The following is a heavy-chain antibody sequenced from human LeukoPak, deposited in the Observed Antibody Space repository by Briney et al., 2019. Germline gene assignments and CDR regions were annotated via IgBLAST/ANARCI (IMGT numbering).Heavy chain of an antibody. CDR2: INPSGTWT. Sequence: GASVKVSCKASGHTFSRSYMHWVRQAPGQGLEWMGVINPSGTWTSYAQKFRGRVTMTTETSTNTAYMELRSLTSDDTAVYYCARDAREVLLWFGEFFPWGQGTLVTVSS. CDR1: GHTFSRSY. V-gene: IGHV1-46*01. J-gene: IGHJ5*02. CDR3: ARDAREVLLWFGEFFP. D-gene: IGHD3-10*01.